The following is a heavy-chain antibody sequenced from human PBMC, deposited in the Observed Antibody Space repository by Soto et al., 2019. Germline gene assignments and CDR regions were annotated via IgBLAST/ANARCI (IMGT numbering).Heavy chain of an antibody. V-gene: IGHV1-8*01. CDR2: MNPNSGNT. CDR1: GYTFTSYD. CDR3: ARGRPDYGFWSGYYFHYYYYGMDV. J-gene: IGHJ6*02. D-gene: IGHD3-3*01. Sequence: AASVKVSCKASGYTFTSYDINWVRQATGQGLEWMGWMNPNSGNTGYAQKFQGRVTMTRNTSISTAYMELSSLRSEDTAVYYCARGRPDYGFWSGYYFHYYYYGMDVWGQGTTVTVSS.